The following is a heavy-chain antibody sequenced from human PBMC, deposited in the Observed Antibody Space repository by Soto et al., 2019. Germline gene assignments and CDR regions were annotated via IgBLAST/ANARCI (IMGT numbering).Heavy chain of an antibody. D-gene: IGHD2-15*01. CDR3: ATEGDDYCSGTRCFHYYGLDV. Sequence: QVQLVESGGGVVQPGTSLRLSCTASGFTFNSYGIHWVRQALGKGLEWLALSEYNAKNRFYADSVKGRFSISRDNSRNTVYLQVNGLRAEDTDVYYCATEGDDYCSGTRCFHYYGLDVWGQGTTVIVSS. CDR2: SEYNAKNR. V-gene: IGHV3-33*05. CDR1: GFTFNSYG. J-gene: IGHJ6*02.